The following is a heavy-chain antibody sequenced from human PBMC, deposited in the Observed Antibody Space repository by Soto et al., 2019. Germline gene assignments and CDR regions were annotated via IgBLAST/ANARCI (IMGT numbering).Heavy chain of an antibody. CDR2: ISAYNGNT. D-gene: IGHD4-17*01. Sequence: ASVKVSCKASGYTFTSYGISWVRQAPGQGLEWMGWISAYNGNTNYAQKLQGRATMTTDTSTSTAYMELRSLRSDDTAVYYCARRATVRRDYYYYYGMDVWGQGTTVTVS. CDR1: GYTFTSYG. CDR3: ARRATVRRDYYYYYGMDV. J-gene: IGHJ6*02. V-gene: IGHV1-18*01.